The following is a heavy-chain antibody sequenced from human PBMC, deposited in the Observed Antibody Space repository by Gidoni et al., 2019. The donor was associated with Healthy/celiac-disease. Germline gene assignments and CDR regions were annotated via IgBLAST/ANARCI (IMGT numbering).Heavy chain of an antibody. CDR2: IYYSGST. V-gene: IGHV4-31*03. Sequence: QVQLQESGPGLVKPSQTLSLTCTVSGGSISRGGYYWSWIRQHPGKGLEWIGYIYYSGSTYYNPSLKSRVTISVDTSKNQFSLKLSSVTAADTAVYYCARGASIAAAANYFDYWGQGTLVTVSS. D-gene: IGHD6-13*01. CDR1: GGSISRGGYY. CDR3: ARGASIAAAANYFDY. J-gene: IGHJ4*02.